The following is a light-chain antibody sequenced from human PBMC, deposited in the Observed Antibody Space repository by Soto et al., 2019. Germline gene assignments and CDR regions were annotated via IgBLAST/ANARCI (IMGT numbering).Light chain of an antibody. J-gene: IGKJ5*01. CDR3: QQYNSWPIT. Sequence: EIVMTQSRATLYVSPGESATLPCRASQSIDRDLAWYVQKPGQAPRRVMYGASTWGTGVPPRFTGSGSGTEFTLTISSLQSEDFAVYYCQQYNSWPITFGQGTRLEIK. CDR2: GAS. CDR1: QSIDRD. V-gene: IGKV3D-15*01.